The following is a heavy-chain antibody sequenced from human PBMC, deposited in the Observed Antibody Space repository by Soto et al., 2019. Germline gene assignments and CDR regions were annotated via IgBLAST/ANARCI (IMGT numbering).Heavy chain of an antibody. V-gene: IGHV3-30*18. J-gene: IGHJ4*02. D-gene: IGHD6-19*01. CDR1: GFTFSSYG. Sequence: QVHLVESGGGVVQPGRSLRLSCAASGFTFSSYGMHWVRQAPVKGLEWVAIISRDGSNEYYADSVKGRFTISRDNSQSSMYLQMSGQRAEETAVYYRAKDPWVRKSSGWFYYFDSWGPGTPVTVPS. CDR3: AKDPWVRKSSGWFYYFDS. CDR2: ISRDGSNE.